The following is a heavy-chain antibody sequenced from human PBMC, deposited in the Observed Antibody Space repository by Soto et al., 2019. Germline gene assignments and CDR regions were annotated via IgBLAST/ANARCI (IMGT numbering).Heavy chain of an antibody. CDR1: GGSLRSHY. Sequence: KASETLSLTCTVSGGSLRSHYWSWIRQPPGKGLEWIGYIYYSGSTYYNPSLKSRVTISVDTSKNQFSLKLSSVTAADTAVYYCAREFSSSSSVFDYWGQGTLVTVSS. D-gene: IGHD6-6*01. V-gene: IGHV4-30-4*01. CDR3: AREFSSSSSVFDY. CDR2: IYYSGST. J-gene: IGHJ4*02.